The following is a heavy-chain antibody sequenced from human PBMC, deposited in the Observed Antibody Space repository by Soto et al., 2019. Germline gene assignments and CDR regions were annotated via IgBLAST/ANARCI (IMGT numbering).Heavy chain of an antibody. J-gene: IGHJ5*02. CDR3: ARGGYCSGGNCYWFNP. D-gene: IGHD2-15*01. Sequence: PSETLSLTCAVCGGSFSGFYCTWMRQPPGTGLEWLGEINHSGSTNYNPSLKSRVTISVDTSKNQFSLKLTSVTAADTAVYYCARGGYCSGGNCYWFNPWGQGTLVTVS. CDR2: INHSGST. CDR1: GGSFSGFY. V-gene: IGHV4-34*01.